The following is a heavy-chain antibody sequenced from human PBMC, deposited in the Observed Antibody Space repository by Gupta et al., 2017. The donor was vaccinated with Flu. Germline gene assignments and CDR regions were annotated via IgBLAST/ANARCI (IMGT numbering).Heavy chain of an antibody. CDR1: GFTFSSYS. CDR2: ISSSSSYI. D-gene: IGHD2-15*01. V-gene: IGHV3-21*01. Sequence: EVQLVESGGGLVKPGGSLRLSCAASGFTFSSYSMNWVRQAPGKGLEWVSSISSSSSYIYYADSVKGRFTISRDNAKNSLYLQMNSLRAEDTAVYYCARVGGYCSGGSCYSGPFDYWGQGTLVTVSS. J-gene: IGHJ4*02. CDR3: ARVGGYCSGGSCYSGPFDY.